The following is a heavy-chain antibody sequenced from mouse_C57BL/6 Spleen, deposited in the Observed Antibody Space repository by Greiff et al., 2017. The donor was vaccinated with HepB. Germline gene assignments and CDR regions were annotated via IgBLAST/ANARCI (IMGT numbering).Heavy chain of an antibody. CDR1: GYAFTNYL. J-gene: IGHJ2*01. CDR3: ARYLLSPFDY. CDR2: INPGSGGT. Sequence: VHLVESGAELVRPGTSVKVSCKASGYAFTNYLIEWVKQRPGQGLEWIGVINPGSGGTNYNEKFKGKATLTADKSSSTAYMQLSSLTSEDSAVYFCARYLLSPFDYWGQGTTLTVSS. V-gene: IGHV1-54*01. D-gene: IGHD2-1*01.